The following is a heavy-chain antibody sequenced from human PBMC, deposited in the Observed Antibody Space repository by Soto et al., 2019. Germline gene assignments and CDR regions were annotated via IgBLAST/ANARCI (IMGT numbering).Heavy chain of an antibody. D-gene: IGHD5-12*01. Sequence: SETLSLTCTVSGGSISSSSYYWGWIRQPPGKGLEWIGSIYYSGSTYYNPSLKSRVTISVDTSKNQFSLKLSSVTAADTAVYYCARHIVVTDLFDYWGQGTLVTVSS. CDR3: ARHIVVTDLFDY. J-gene: IGHJ4*02. V-gene: IGHV4-39*01. CDR2: IYYSGST. CDR1: GGSISSSSYY.